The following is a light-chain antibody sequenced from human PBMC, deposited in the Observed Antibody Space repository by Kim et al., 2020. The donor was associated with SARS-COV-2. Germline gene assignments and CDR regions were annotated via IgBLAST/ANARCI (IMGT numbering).Light chain of an antibody. CDR3: QQYNAYPWT. V-gene: IGKV1-5*03. CDR2: FTS. CDR1: KRISTL. Sequence: LGDTFTIACRACKRISTLLAWCQQRPEKAPILLILFTSNIGSRVHSRFSGSRSRTDFSLTIYGLQPDDLASFYGQQYNAYPWTFGQGTKVDIK. J-gene: IGKJ1*01.